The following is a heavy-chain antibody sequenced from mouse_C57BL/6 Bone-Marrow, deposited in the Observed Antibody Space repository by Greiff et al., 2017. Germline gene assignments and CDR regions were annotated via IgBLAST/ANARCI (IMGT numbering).Heavy chain of an antibody. CDR2: ISGGGGNT. D-gene: IGHD2-1*01. Sequence: EVQVVESGGGLVKPGGSLKLSCAASGFTFSSYTMSWVRQTPEKRLEWVATISGGGGNTYYPDSVKGRFTISRDNAKNTLYLQMSSLRSEDTALYYCARRGLWYPGFAYWGQGTLVTVSA. CDR3: ARRGLWYPGFAY. V-gene: IGHV5-9*01. CDR1: GFTFSSYT. J-gene: IGHJ3*01.